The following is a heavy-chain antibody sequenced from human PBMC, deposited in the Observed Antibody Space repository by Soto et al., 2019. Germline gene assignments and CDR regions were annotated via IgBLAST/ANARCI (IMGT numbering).Heavy chain of an antibody. V-gene: IGHV4-59*01. CDR1: CGSLSNYY. D-gene: IGHD6-6*01. CDR3: ARASGQLVPYYYYYGMDV. Sequence: CLTGTVYCGSLSNYYLIWIRQPPGKGLEWIGYIYYSGSTNYNPSLKSRVTIPVDTSKNQFSLKLSSVTAADTAVYYCARASGQLVPYYYYYGMDVWGQGTTVSVSS. J-gene: IGHJ6*02. CDR2: IYYSGST.